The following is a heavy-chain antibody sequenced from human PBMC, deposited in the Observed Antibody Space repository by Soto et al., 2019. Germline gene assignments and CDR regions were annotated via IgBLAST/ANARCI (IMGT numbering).Heavy chain of an antibody. V-gene: IGHV3-23*01. CDR2: ISGSGGST. D-gene: IGHD3-22*01. J-gene: IGHJ4*02. Sequence: PGGSLRLSCAASGFTFSSYAMSWVRQAPGKGLEWVSAISGSGGSTYYADSVKGRFTISRDNSKNTLYLQMNSLRAEDTAVYYCAKAYDSSGATYYFDYWGQGTLVTVSS. CDR1: GFTFSSYA. CDR3: AKAYDSSGATYYFDY.